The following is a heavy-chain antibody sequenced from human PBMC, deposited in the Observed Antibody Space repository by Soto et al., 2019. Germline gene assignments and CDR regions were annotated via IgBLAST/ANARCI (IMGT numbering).Heavy chain of an antibody. J-gene: IGHJ5*02. CDR2: MYYSGST. D-gene: IGHD3-22*01. CDR3: ARGYYDSSGYYP. CDR1: GGSISSDY. V-gene: IGHV4-59*01. Sequence: QVQLQESGPGLVKPSETLSLTCTVSGGSISSDYWSWIRQPPGKGLEWIGHMYYSGSTKYNPSLKSRVTISTDTSRNHFSLKLTSVTAADTDLYYCARGYYDSSGYYPWGQGTLVTVSS.